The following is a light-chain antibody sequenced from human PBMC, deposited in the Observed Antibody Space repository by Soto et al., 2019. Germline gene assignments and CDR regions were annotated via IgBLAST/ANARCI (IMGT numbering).Light chain of an antibody. J-gene: IGKJ5*01. Sequence: DIQMTQSASSVSASLGDRVTITCGASQGISSWLAWYQQKKGKAPKLLIYAASSLQSGVPSRFSGSGYETDFNLTISSLQPEDFAVYYCQHYHGWPITFGQGTRLEIK. CDR3: QHYHGWPIT. CDR2: AAS. V-gene: IGKV1-12*01. CDR1: QGISSW.